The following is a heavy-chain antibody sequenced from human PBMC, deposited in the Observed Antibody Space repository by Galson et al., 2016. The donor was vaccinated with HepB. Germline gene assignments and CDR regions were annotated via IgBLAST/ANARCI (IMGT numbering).Heavy chain of an antibody. V-gene: IGHV4-31*03. D-gene: IGHD4-17*01. CDR2: IYYSGTT. J-gene: IGHJ5*02. CDR3: ARRTVRCESWFDP. CDR1: GDPISSGAYY. Sequence: TLSLTCTVSGDPISSGAYYWSWIRQHPGKGLECIGYIYYSGTTYYNPSLKSRVTISVDASKNQFSLKLASVTAADTAVYYCARRTVRCESWFDPWGQGTLVTVSS.